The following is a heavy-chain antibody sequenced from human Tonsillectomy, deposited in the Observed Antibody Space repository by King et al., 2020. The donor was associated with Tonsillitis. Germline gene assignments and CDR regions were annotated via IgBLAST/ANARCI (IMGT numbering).Heavy chain of an antibody. V-gene: IGHV4-39*01. J-gene: IGHJ4*02. Sequence: QLQESGPGLVKPSETLSLTCTVSGGSISSSSYYWGWIRQPPGKGLEWIVSIYYSGSTYYNPSLKSRVTISVDTSKNQFSLKLSSVTAADTAVYYCARLGGSAFDYWGQGTLVTVSS. CDR1: GGSISSSSYY. CDR2: IYYSGST. CDR3: ARLGGSAFDY. D-gene: IGHD1-26*01.